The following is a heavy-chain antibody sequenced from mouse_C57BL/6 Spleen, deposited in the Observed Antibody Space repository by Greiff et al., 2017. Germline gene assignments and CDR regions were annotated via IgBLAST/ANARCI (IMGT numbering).Heavy chain of an antibody. Sequence: QVQLQQPGPELVKPGASVKLSCKASGYTFTSYWMHWVKQRPGQGLAWIGNINPSNGGTNYNEKFKSKATLTLDKSSSTAYMHLSSLTSEDSAVYYCARPGFTTVVAPYFDYWGQGTTLTVSS. CDR2: INPSNGGT. CDR3: ARPGFTTVVAPYFDY. D-gene: IGHD1-1*01. V-gene: IGHV1-53*01. J-gene: IGHJ2*01. CDR1: GYTFTSYW.